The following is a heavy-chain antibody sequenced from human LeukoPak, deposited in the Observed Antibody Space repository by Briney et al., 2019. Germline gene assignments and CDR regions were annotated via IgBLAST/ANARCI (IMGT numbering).Heavy chain of an antibody. J-gene: IGHJ6*02. CDR2: IYYSGST. CDR3: ARNLAAAGSMGV. V-gene: IGHV4-59*08. D-gene: IGHD6-13*01. CDR1: GGSISSYY. Sequence: PSETLSLTCTVSGGSISSYYWSWIRQPPGKGLEWIGYIYYSGSTNYNPSLKSRVTISVDTSKNQFSLKLSSVTAADTAVYYCARNLAAAGSMGVWGQGTTVTVSS.